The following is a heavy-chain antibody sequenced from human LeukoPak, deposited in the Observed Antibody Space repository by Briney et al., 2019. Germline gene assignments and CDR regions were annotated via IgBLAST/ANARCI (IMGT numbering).Heavy chain of an antibody. Sequence: PGGSLRLSCAASGFTFNNYVMSWVRQAPGKGLEWVSTVSGSGGSTNYADSVKGRFTISRDNSKNTLYLQMNGLRAEDTALYYCADHYYGSGTNVFDIWGQGTMVTVSS. CDR1: GFTFNNYV. CDR2: VSGSGGST. D-gene: IGHD3-10*01. V-gene: IGHV3-23*01. J-gene: IGHJ3*02. CDR3: ADHYYGSGTNVFDI.